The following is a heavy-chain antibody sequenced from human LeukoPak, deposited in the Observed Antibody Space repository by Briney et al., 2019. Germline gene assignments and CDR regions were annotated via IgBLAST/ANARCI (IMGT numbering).Heavy chain of an antibody. CDR1: GGSISSGGYY. Sequence: PSQTLSLTCTVPGGSISSGGYYWSWIRQHPGKGLEWIGYIYYSGSTYYNPSLKSRVTISVDTSKNQFSLKLSSVTAADTAVYYCARGTYNTPSWFDPWGQGTLVTVSS. J-gene: IGHJ5*02. V-gene: IGHV4-31*03. CDR3: ARGTYNTPSWFDP. CDR2: IYYSGST. D-gene: IGHD1-1*01.